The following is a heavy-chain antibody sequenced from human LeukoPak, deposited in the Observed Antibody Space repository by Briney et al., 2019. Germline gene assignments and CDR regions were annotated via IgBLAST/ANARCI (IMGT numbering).Heavy chain of an antibody. CDR3: ARGKMTGSEYYYYYMDV. CDR1: GGTFSSYA. J-gene: IGHJ6*03. Sequence: SVKVSCKASGGTFSSYAISWARQAPGQGLEWMGGIIPIFGTANYAQKFQGRVTITTDESTSTAYMELSSLRSEDTAVYYCARGKMTGSEYYYYYMDVWGKGTTVTVSS. D-gene: IGHD3-9*01. CDR2: IIPIFGTA. V-gene: IGHV1-69*05.